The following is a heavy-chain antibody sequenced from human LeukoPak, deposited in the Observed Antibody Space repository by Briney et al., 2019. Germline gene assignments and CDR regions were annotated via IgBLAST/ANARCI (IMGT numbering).Heavy chain of an antibody. CDR2: ISGTSTYI. J-gene: IGHJ6*02. CDR3: ARDRGFIGVFYNGIDD. D-gene: IGHD3-10*01. CDR1: GFTFSTHR. Sequence: PGGSLRLSCAASGFTFSTHRMHWVRQAPGKGLEWVSSISGTSTYIHYADSVRGRVTISRDNAKNSRYLQTNSLRAEDTAVYYCARDRGFIGVFYNGIDDWGQGTTVTVSS. V-gene: IGHV3-21*04.